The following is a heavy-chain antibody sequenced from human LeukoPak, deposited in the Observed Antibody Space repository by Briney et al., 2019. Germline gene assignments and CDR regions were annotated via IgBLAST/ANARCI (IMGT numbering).Heavy chain of an antibody. CDR3: ARGPPRGKYYYMDV. V-gene: IGHV3-13*01. Sequence: GGSLRLSCAASGFTFSSFDMHWVGNPTEQGLEWSSTIRTASDTYYPGSVEGRFTLSRDNAKNSLYLQMNSLTAGDTAVYFCARGPPRGKYYYMDVWGKGTTVTVSS. J-gene: IGHJ6*03. CDR2: IRTASDT. D-gene: IGHD1-1*01. CDR1: GFTFSSFD.